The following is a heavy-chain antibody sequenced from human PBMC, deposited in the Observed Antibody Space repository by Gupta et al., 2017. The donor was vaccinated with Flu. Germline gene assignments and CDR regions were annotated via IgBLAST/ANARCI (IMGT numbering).Heavy chain of an antibody. V-gene: IGHV3-23*01. CDR3: AKSVSGSFRPDY. Sequence: EVQLLESGGDLVQPGGSLRLSCAASGFTFSSYAMSWVRQAPGKGLEWVSTISGSGGSTDYADSVKGRFTISRDNAKNTRSLQMNSLRAEDTAVYYCAKSVSGSFRPDYWGQGALVTVSS. CDR2: ISGSGGST. CDR1: GFTFSSYA. D-gene: IGHD1-26*01. J-gene: IGHJ4*02.